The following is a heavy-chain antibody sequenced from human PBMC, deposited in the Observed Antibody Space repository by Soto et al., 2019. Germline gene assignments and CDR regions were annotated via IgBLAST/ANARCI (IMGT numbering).Heavy chain of an antibody. CDR1: GFTFSKYG. Sequence: EVQLLESGGGLVQPGGSLRLSCAASGFTFSKYGMNWVRQAPGKGLEWVSAISGTGSSTYYADSVKGRFTISRDTSKYTLDLHMTRLRAEDTAVYYCAKDAYYGSGSYYYFDSWGQGTLVTVSS. V-gene: IGHV3-23*01. D-gene: IGHD3-10*01. CDR2: ISGTGSST. J-gene: IGHJ4*02. CDR3: AKDAYYGSGSYYYFDS.